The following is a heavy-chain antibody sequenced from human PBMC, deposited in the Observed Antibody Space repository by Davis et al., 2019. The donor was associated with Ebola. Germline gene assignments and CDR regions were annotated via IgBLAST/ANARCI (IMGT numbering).Heavy chain of an antibody. Sequence: ASVKVSCKASGYTFTGYYMHWVRQAPGQGLEWMGWINPNSGGTNYAQKFQGRVTMTRDTSISTAYMELSRLRSDDTAVYYWARGASGGSYYGYWGQGTLVTVSS. CDR3: ARGASGGSYYGY. CDR1: GYTFTGYY. D-gene: IGHD3-16*01. J-gene: IGHJ4*02. CDR2: INPNSGGT. V-gene: IGHV1-2*02.